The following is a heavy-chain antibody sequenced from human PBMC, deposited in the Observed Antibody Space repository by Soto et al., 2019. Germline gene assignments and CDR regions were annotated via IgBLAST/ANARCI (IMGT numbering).Heavy chain of an antibody. D-gene: IGHD5-18*01. CDR2: INPSGGST. Sequence: ASVKVSCKASGYTFTSYYMHWVRQAPGQGLEWMGIINPSGGSTSYAQKFQGRVTMTRDTSTSTVYMELSSLRSEDTAVYYCARGGRQGIQLWSTRPPYYGMDVWGQGTTVTVSS. V-gene: IGHV1-46*01. CDR3: ARGGRQGIQLWSTRPPYYGMDV. J-gene: IGHJ6*02. CDR1: GYTFTSYY.